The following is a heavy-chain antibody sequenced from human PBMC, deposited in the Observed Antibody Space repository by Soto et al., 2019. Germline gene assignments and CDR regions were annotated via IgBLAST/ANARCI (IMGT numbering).Heavy chain of an antibody. Sequence: EVQLLESGGDLVQPGGSLRLSCAASGFTFTSYAMSWIRQAPGKGLEWVSAITGGGDNTYYGDSVKGRCTISRDNSKNTLYLPMNSLRAEDTAFYYCTQDGGSRDWLTVNWGQGTLVTVSS. CDR2: ITGGGDNT. CDR1: GFTFTSYA. V-gene: IGHV3-23*01. D-gene: IGHD3-9*01. CDR3: TQDGGSRDWLTVN. J-gene: IGHJ4*02.